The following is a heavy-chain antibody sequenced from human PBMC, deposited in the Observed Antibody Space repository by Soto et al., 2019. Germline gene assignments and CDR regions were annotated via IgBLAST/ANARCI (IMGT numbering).Heavy chain of an antibody. V-gene: IGHV3-72*01. CDR1: GFTFSDHY. CDR2: SRNKANSYTT. CDR3: ARNFYDGSNYYVDY. Sequence: GGSLRLSCAVSGFTFSDHYMDWVRQAPGKGLEWIGRSRNKANSYTTEYAASVKGRFTISRDDSKNSLFLQMKSLKTEDTAVYYCARNFYDGSNYYVDYWGQGTLVTVSS. J-gene: IGHJ4*02. D-gene: IGHD3-22*01.